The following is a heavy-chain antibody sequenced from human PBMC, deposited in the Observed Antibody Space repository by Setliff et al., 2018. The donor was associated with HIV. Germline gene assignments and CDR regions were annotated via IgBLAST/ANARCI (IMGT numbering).Heavy chain of an antibody. CDR3: ARQGGYNSPLMV. Sequence: SETLSLTCIVSGGSIGSTSFYGGWIRQSPGKGLEWIGYIFDSGTTKYNPSVTSRVTISVDASKNQFFLQLISVTAADTAVYYCARQGGYNSPLMVWGQGKLVTVSS. CDR2: IFDSGTT. V-gene: IGHV4-61*05. CDR1: GGSIGSTSFY. D-gene: IGHD3-10*01. J-gene: IGHJ4*02.